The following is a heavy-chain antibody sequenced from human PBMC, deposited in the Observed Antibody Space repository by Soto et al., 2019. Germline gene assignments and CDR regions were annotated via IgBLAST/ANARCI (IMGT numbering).Heavy chain of an antibody. V-gene: IGHV4-38-2*02. CDR1: GLSISSGSY. J-gene: IGHJ4*01. Sequence: TFSVTCTVSGLSISSGSYGAWIRQPAGKGPEWIASIYHGGTTFYNPSLKSRITISVDTSNNQFSLKLTSVTAADTAVYYCARVHVMVVAGSTFDYWGHGTLVTAS. CDR3: ARVHVMVVAGSTFDY. D-gene: IGHD6-19*01. CDR2: IYHGGTT.